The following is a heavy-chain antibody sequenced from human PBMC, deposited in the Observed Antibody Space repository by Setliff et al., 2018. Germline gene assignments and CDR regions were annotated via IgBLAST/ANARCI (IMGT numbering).Heavy chain of an antibody. D-gene: IGHD2-2*01. V-gene: IGHV4-61*09. CDR2: IYTSGST. CDR1: GGSISRGSYY. CDR3: ARDPPYCSSTSCRGAFDI. J-gene: IGHJ3*02. Sequence: KTSETLSLTCTVSGGSISRGSYYWSWIRQPAGKGLEWIGHIYTSGSTSYNPSLKSRVTISVDTSKNQFTLKVSSVTAADTAVYYCARDPPYCSSTSCRGAFDIWGQGTMVTVSS.